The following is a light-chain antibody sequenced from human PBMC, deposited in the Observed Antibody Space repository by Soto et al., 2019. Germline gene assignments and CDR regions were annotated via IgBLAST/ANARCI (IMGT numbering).Light chain of an antibody. V-gene: IGLV1-44*01. CDR2: SNN. CDR1: SSNIGIYT. CDR3: AAWDDSLTGWL. J-gene: IGLJ3*02. Sequence: QSVLTQPPSASGTPGQRVTISCSGSSSNIGIYTVNWYQQFPGTAPKLLIYSNNERPSGVPDRFSGSKSGTSASLAISGLQSEDEAEYYCAAWDDSLTGWLFGGGTQVTVL.